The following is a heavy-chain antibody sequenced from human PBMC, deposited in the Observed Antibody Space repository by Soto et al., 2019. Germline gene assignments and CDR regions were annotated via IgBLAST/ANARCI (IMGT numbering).Heavy chain of an antibody. D-gene: IGHD4-4*01. Sequence: QVQLVQSGAEVKKPGASVRVSCKASGYTFTNYVMHWVRQAPGQRLEWMGWINACNGNTKYSQKFQGRVTSTRDTSAITAYMELSSLRSEDTALYYCARLSTATTLGSNYFYYYMDVWGKGTTVTVSS. J-gene: IGHJ6*03. CDR1: GYTFTNYV. CDR2: INACNGNT. CDR3: ARLSTATTLGSNYFYYYMDV. V-gene: IGHV1-3*01.